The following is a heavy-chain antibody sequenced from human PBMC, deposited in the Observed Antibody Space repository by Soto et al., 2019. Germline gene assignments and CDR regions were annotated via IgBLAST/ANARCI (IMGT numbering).Heavy chain of an antibody. Sequence: SETLSLTCAVYGGSFSGYYWSWIRQPPGKGLEWIGEINHSGSTNYNPSLKSRVTISVDTSKNQFSLKLSSVTAADTAVYYCARFIAARTERDYYYGMDVWGQGTTVTVSS. J-gene: IGHJ6*02. V-gene: IGHV4-34*01. CDR3: ARFIAARTERDYYYGMDV. CDR2: INHSGST. D-gene: IGHD6-6*01. CDR1: GGSFSGYY.